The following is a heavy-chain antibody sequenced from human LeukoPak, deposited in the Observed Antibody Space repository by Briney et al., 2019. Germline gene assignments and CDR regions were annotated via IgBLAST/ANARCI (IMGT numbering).Heavy chain of an antibody. Sequence: GGSLRLSCAASGFSFDDYAMHWVRQGPGKGLEWVSGINWNSGSIGYADSVKGRFTISRDNAKNSLYLQMNSLRAEDTAVYYCARVAMIVAKPYDNWGQGTLVTVSS. CDR2: INWNSGSI. J-gene: IGHJ4*02. D-gene: IGHD3-22*01. CDR3: ARVAMIVAKPYDN. V-gene: IGHV3-9*01. CDR1: GFSFDDYA.